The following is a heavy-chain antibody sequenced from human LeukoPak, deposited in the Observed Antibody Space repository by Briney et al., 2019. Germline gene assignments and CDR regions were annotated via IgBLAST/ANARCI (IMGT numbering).Heavy chain of an antibody. Sequence: SETLSLTCSVPGGSITSYYWSWIRQPAGKGLEWIGRIRTSGSTNYNPSLKSRVTMSVDTSNNQFSLKLTSVTAADTAVYYCARAYSDIWSGYYFDSWGQGILVTVSS. CDR1: GGSITSYY. V-gene: IGHV4-4*07. CDR3: ARAYSDIWSGYYFDS. D-gene: IGHD3-3*01. J-gene: IGHJ4*02. CDR2: IRTSGST.